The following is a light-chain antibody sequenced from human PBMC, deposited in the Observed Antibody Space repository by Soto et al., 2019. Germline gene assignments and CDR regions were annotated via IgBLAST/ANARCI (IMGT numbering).Light chain of an antibody. J-gene: IGLJ3*02. Sequence: QSALTQPRSVSGSPGQSVTISCTGTSSDVGGYRYVSWYQQHPGKAPKLMIYDVSERPSGVPDRFSGSKSGNSASLTISGLQAGDEADYYCCSYAGSYTWVFGGGTKLTVL. CDR1: SSDVGGYRY. CDR2: DVS. CDR3: CSYAGSYTWV. V-gene: IGLV2-11*01.